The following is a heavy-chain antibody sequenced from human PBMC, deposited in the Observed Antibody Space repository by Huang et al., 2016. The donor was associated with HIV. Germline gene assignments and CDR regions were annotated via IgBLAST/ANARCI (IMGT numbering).Heavy chain of an antibody. V-gene: IGHV1-3*01. J-gene: IGHJ3*01. CDR2: INGNGKI. D-gene: IGHD3-22*01. CDR1: GYSFTAYG. Sequence: QVQLVQSGAEVKKPGASVKVSCKASGYSFTAYGMHWVRQVPGQRLEWMGWINGNGKIRKSEQFQDRVTISTDTSANTAYVELSSLRSEDTAVYYCARPLNYYDSSGYFSLSVFDLWGQGTMVTVSS. CDR3: ARPLNYYDSSGYFSLSVFDL.